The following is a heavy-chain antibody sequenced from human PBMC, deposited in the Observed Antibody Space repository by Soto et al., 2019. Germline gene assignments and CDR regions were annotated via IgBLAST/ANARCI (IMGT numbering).Heavy chain of an antibody. Sequence: GGSLRLSCAASGFIFSSYSMNWVRQAPGKGLEWVSSISSGSSYIYYADSVKGRFTISRDNAKNSLYLQMNSLRAEDTAVYYCARQPGSSSSXWGQGTLVTVSS. J-gene: IGHJ4*02. CDR1: GFIFSSYS. V-gene: IGHV3-21*01. D-gene: IGHD6-6*01. CDR2: ISSGSSYI. CDR3: ARQPGSSSSX.